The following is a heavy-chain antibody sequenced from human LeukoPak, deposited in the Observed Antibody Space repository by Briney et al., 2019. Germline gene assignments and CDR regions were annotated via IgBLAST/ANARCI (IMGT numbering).Heavy chain of an antibody. D-gene: IGHD5-18*01. CDR1: GGSFSGYY. V-gene: IGHV4-59*01. J-gene: IGHJ4*02. CDR3: ARASGYSYGYLFDY. Sequence: SETLSLTCAVYGGSFSGYYWSWIRQPPGKGLEWIGYIYYSGSTNYNPSLKSRVTISVDTSKNQFSLKLSSVTAADTAVYYCARASGYSYGYLFDYWGQGTLVTVSS. CDR2: IYYSGST.